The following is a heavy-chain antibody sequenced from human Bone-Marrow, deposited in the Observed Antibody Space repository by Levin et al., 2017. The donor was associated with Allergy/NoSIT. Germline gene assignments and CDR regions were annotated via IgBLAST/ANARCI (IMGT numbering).Heavy chain of an antibody. D-gene: IGHD2-8*01. J-gene: IGHJ6*02. CDR3: ARAHKKTTPRPRVLMVYAIDYDYGMDV. CDR1: GFTFSDYY. Sequence: GGSLRLSCAASGFTFSDYYMSWIRQAPGKGLEWVSYISSSGSTIYYADSVKGRFTISRDNAKNSLYLQMNSLRAEDTAVYYCARAHKKTTPRPRVLMVYAIDYDYGMDVWGQGTTVTVSS. V-gene: IGHV3-11*01. CDR2: ISSSGSTI.